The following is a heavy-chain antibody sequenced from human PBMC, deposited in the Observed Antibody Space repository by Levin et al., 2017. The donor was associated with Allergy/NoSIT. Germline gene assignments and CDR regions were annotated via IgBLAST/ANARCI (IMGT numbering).Heavy chain of an antibody. D-gene: IGHD3-10*01. CDR1: GYTFTGYY. CDR3: ARVYRILWFGETQPIKSSSVGY. Sequence: ASVKVSCKASGYTFTGYYMHWVRQAPGQGLEWMGWINPNSGGTNYAQKFQGRVTMTRDTSISTAYMELSRLRSDDTAVYYCARVYRILWFGETQPIKSSSVGYWGQGTLVTVSS. CDR2: INPNSGGT. J-gene: IGHJ4*02. V-gene: IGHV1-2*02.